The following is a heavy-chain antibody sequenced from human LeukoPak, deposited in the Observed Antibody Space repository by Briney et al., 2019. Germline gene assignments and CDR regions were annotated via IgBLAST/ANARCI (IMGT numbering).Heavy chain of an antibody. Sequence: GGSLRLSCAASGFTFSSYSMNWVRQAPGKGLEWVSSISGMGTYVYYADSVKGRFTISRDNAKNSLSLQMNSLRADDAAVYYCARASSKQLAGYLPDGFDIWGQGTMVTVSS. J-gene: IGHJ3*02. CDR2: ISGMGTYV. CDR1: GFTFSSYS. CDR3: ARASSKQLAGYLPDGFDI. D-gene: IGHD3-9*01. V-gene: IGHV3-21*01.